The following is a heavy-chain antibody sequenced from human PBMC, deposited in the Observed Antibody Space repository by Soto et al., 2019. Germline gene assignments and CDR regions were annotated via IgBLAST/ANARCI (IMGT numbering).Heavy chain of an antibody. CDR3: ARKFTVTTGFDY. J-gene: IGHJ4*02. Sequence: SETLSLTCTVSGGSISSGGYYWSWIRQHPGKGLEWIGYIYYSGSTYYNPSLKSRVTISVDTSKNQFSPKLSSVTAADTAVYYCARKFTVTTGFDYWGQGTLVTVSS. CDR2: IYYSGST. CDR1: GGSISSGGYY. V-gene: IGHV4-31*03. D-gene: IGHD4-4*01.